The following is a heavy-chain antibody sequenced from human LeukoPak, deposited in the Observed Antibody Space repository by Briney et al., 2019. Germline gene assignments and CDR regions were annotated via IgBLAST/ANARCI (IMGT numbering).Heavy chain of an antibody. D-gene: IGHD2-2*01. J-gene: IGHJ4*02. CDR3: ARARSGSCSSTSCYVFY. V-gene: IGHV3-21*01. CDR1: GFTFSSYS. CDR2: ISSSSSYI. Sequence: GGSLRLSCAASGFTFSSYSMNWVRQAPGKGLEWVSSISSSSSYIYYADSVKGRFTISRDNAKSSLYLQMNSLRAEDTAVYYCARARSGSCSSTSCYVFYWGQGTLVTVSS.